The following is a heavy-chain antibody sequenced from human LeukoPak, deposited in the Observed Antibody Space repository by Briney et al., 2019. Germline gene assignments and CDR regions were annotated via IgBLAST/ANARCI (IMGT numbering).Heavy chain of an antibody. J-gene: IGHJ4*02. CDR1: GFTFSSYA. CDR3: AKGSYYDSSGSFYFDY. CDR2: ISGSGGST. D-gene: IGHD3-22*01. V-gene: IGHV3-23*01. Sequence: QPGGSLRLSCAASGFTFSSYAMSWVRQAPGKGLEWVSVISGSGGSTYYADSVKGRFTISRDNSKNTLYVQVNSLGTEDTAAYYCAKGSYYDSSGSFYFDYWGQGTLVTVSS.